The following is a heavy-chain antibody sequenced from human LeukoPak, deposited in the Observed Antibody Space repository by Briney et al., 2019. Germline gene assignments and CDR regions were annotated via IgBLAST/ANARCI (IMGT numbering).Heavy chain of an antibody. D-gene: IGHD6-19*01. Sequence: SETLSLACTDSGGSISGYYWSWIGQPPGKGLEGVGYISYSGSTNYNPSLKSRVTISVDTSKNQFSLKLSSVTAADTAIYYCASDGRAGSLFAYLGQGTLVTVSS. CDR3: ASDGRAGSLFAY. CDR2: ISYSGST. J-gene: IGHJ4*02. CDR1: GGSISGYY. V-gene: IGHV4-59*01.